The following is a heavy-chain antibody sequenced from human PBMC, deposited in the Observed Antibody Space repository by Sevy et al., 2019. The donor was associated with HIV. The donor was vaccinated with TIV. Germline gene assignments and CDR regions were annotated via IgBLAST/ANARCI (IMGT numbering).Heavy chain of an antibody. Sequence: SETLSLTCSVSGGSIRSDSYYWTWIRQHPGKGLEWIGYIFHNGNTYYNPSLKSRVSISVDTSKNQFSLMLRSVTAADTAVYYCARDHGYSNGWFPYYYYGMDVWGQGTTVTVSS. J-gene: IGHJ6*02. D-gene: IGHD6-19*01. CDR3: ARDHGYSNGWFPYYYYGMDV. CDR1: GGSIRSDSYY. V-gene: IGHV4-31*03. CDR2: IFHNGNT.